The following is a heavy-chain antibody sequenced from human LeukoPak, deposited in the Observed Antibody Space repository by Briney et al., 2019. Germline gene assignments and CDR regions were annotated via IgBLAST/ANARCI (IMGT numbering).Heavy chain of an antibody. V-gene: IGHV1-8*01. D-gene: IGHD3-22*01. Sequence: ASVKVSCKPARYTFSSSDINWVGEAAGQGLEWRGWMNPTTGRTGFAQMFQGRLTMTRDTSISTAYMEPSSLRSEDTAVYYCARLSQTPDYYYCGGYYYLGYWGQGTPVTVSS. CDR1: RYTFSSSD. J-gene: IGHJ4*02. CDR2: MNPTTGRT. CDR3: ARLSQTPDYYYCGGYYYLGY.